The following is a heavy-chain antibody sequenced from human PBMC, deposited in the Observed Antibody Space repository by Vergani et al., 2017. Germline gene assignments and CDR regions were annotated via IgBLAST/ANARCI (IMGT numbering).Heavy chain of an antibody. V-gene: IGHV3-23*01. J-gene: IGHJ4*02. CDR1: EFTLSNYA. Sequence: EVQSLESGGGLVQPGGSLRLICAASEFTLSNYAMNLVRQAPGKGLEWVSGISGSGVSAYYTDSVKGRFTISRDNSKNMLFLQMNNRRTEDTAIYYCAKQYFVAGNYLFDYWGKGTLVTVSS. CDR2: ISGSGVSA. D-gene: IGHD3-9*01. CDR3: AKQYFVAGNYLFDY.